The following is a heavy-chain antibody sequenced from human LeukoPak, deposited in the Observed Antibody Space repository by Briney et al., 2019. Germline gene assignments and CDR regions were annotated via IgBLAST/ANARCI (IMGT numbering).Heavy chain of an antibody. CDR3: ARGRELTNYFDY. CDR2: IYHSGTT. CDR1: GGSISSGGYS. D-gene: IGHD1-7*01. J-gene: IGHJ4*02. Sequence: SETLSLTCAVSGGSISSGGYSWSWIRQAPGKGLEWIGYIYHSGTTYYNPSLKSRVTISVDRSKNQFSLKVSSVTASDTAVYYCARGRELTNYFDYWGQGTLVTVSS. V-gene: IGHV4-30-2*01.